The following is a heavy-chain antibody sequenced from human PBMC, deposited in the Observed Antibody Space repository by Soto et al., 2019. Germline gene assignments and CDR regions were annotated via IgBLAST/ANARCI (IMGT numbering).Heavy chain of an antibody. CDR3: ARSIGGSSYYPPDY. CDR2: LANDGSYQ. J-gene: IGHJ4*02. V-gene: IGHV3-30*03. CDR1: GFTFSGYG. D-gene: IGHD2-15*01. Sequence: QVQLVESGGGVVQPGGSLRLSCAASGFTFSGYGMHWVRQSPGEGLEWVAILANDGSYQYYAESVKGRFTISRDNSKNTLSLQMDSLRPEDTAGYYCARSIGGSSYYPPDYWGQGTLVTVSS.